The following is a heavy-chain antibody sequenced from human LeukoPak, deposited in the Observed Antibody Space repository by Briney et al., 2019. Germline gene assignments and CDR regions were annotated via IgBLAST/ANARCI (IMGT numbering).Heavy chain of an antibody. J-gene: IGHJ5*02. Sequence: PGGSLRLSCAASGFTFSSYSMNWVRQAPGKGLEWDSSISSSSSYIYYADSVKGRFTISRDNAKNSLYLQMNSLRSEDTAVYYCARGFMARPLYVVVLYGGTVHNWFDPWGQGTLVTVSS. CDR2: ISSSSSYI. D-gene: IGHD2-21*01. CDR3: ARGFMARPLYVVVLYGGTVHNWFDP. V-gene: IGHV3-21*04. CDR1: GFTFSSYS.